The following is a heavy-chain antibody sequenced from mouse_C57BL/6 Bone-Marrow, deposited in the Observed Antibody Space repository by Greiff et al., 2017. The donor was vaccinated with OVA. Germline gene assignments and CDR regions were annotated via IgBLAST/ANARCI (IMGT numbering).Heavy chain of an antibody. CDR3: ARDDYYWYSDV. CDR2: SRNKANDYTT. V-gene: IGHV7-1*01. Sequence: EVMLVESGGGLVQSGRSLRLSCATSGFTFSDFYMEWVRQAPGKGLEWIAASRNKANDYTTEYSASVKGRFIVSRDTSQSILYLQMNALRAEDTAIYYCARDDYYWYSDVWGTGTTVTVSS. CDR1: GFTFSDFY. J-gene: IGHJ1*03.